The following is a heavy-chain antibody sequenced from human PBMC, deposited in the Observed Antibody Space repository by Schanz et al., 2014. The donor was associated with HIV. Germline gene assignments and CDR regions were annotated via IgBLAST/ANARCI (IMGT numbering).Heavy chain of an antibody. CDR2: IIPMFRPA. J-gene: IGHJ5*02. V-gene: IGHV1-69*01. D-gene: IGHD3-22*01. CDR3: AGSSEYSSGWYVL. CDR1: GGTFKYYG. Sequence: QVYLAQSGAEVKKPGSSVKVSCKASGGTFKYYGINWVRQAPGQGLEWMGGIIPMFRPANYAQRFQGRVTISADESTSTAYMELSSLRSEDTAVYFCAGSSEYSSGWYVLWGQGTLVTVSS.